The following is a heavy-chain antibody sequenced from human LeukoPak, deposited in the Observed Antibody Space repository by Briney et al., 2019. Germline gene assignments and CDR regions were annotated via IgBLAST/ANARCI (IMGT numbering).Heavy chain of an antibody. CDR1: GGSINNYY. CDR2: IHYSGST. V-gene: IGHV4-59*01. Sequence: SETLSLTCTVSGGSINNYYWSWVRQPPGKGPEWIGYIHYSGSTNYNPSPKSRVTISIDTSKNQFSLKLSFVTAADTAVYYCARVEEGYGSGRRENYYYYYMDVWGKGSTVTIYS. CDR3: ARVEEGYGSGRRENYYYYYMDV. D-gene: IGHD3-10*01. J-gene: IGHJ6*03.